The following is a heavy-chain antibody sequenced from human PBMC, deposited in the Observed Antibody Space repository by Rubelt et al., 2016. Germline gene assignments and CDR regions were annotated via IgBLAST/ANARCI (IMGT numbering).Heavy chain of an antibody. CDR1: GGSFSGYY. V-gene: IGHV4-34*01. J-gene: IGHJ4*02. D-gene: IGHD1-26*01. CDR3: ARVAGGELPLDY. CDR2: INHSGST. Sequence: QVQLQQWGAGLLKPSETLSLTCAVYGGSFSGYYWSWIRQPPGKGLEWIGEINHSGSTNYNPSLKILVTISVDTSKNQLSLKLSSVTAAVTAVYYWARVAGGELPLDYWGQGTLVTVSS.